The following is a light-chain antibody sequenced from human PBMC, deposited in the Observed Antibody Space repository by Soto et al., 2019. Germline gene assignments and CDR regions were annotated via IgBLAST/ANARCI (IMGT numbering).Light chain of an antibody. J-gene: IGKJ5*01. CDR2: DAS. CDR3: QQRSNWPSIT. Sequence: EIVMTQSPATLSVSTGERATLSCRASQSVSSYLAWYQQKPGQAPRLLIYDASNRATGIPARFSGSGSGTDFTLTISSLEPEDFAVYYCQQRSNWPSITFGQGTRLEIK. CDR1: QSVSSY. V-gene: IGKV3-11*01.